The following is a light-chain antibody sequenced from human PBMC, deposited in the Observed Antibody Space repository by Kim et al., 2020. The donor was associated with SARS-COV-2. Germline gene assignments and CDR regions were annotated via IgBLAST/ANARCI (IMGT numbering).Light chain of an antibody. V-gene: IGLV3-9*01. CDR3: QVWDSSTAV. Sequence: SYELTQPLSVSVALGQTARITCGGNNIGSKNVHWYQQKPGQAPVMVIYRDSNRPSGIPERCSGSNSGDTATLTISRAQAGDEADYYCQVWDSSTAVFGGGTQLTVL. CDR1: NIGSKN. J-gene: IGLJ7*01. CDR2: RDS.